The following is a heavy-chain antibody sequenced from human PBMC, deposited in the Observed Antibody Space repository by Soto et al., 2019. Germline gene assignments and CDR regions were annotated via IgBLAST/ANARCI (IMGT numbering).Heavy chain of an antibody. CDR1: GFTFSSYG. J-gene: IGHJ4*02. V-gene: IGHV3-30*18. Sequence: PGGSLRLSCAASGFTFSSYGMHWVRQAPGKGLEWVAVISYDGSNKYYADSVKGRFTISRDNSKNTLYLQMNSLRAEDTAVYYCAKGLRFLEWLGVDYWGQGTLVTVSS. CDR2: ISYDGSNK. D-gene: IGHD3-3*01. CDR3: AKGLRFLEWLGVDY.